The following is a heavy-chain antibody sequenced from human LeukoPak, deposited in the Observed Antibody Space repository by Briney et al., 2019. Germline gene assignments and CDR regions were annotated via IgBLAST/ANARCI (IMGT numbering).Heavy chain of an antibody. Sequence: GRSLRLSCAASGFXFSYYSIHWVRQAPGKGLEWVAVMSYDENNNYYADSVKGRFIVSRDNSKNTLYLQMNSLRPEDTAVYYCARADTTMDWGQGTLVTVPS. CDR1: GFXFSYYS. CDR3: ARADTTMD. V-gene: IGHV3-30-3*01. CDR2: MSYDENNN. J-gene: IGHJ4*02. D-gene: IGHD5-18*01.